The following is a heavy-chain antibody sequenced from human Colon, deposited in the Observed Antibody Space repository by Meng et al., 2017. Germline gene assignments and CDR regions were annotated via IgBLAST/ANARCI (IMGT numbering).Heavy chain of an antibody. V-gene: IGHV4-4*02. Sequence: QGQLQESGPGVVKPSGTLALTCAVSGGSISSGDWWSWVRQPPGKGLEWIAEIDHTGNTNYNPSLKSRVTISVDKSKNQFSLKLSFMTAADTAVYYCARVGPGELPNFFDPRGQGTLVTVSS. CDR3: ARVGPGELPNFFDP. J-gene: IGHJ5*02. D-gene: IGHD1-7*01. CDR1: GGSISSGDW. CDR2: IDHTGNT.